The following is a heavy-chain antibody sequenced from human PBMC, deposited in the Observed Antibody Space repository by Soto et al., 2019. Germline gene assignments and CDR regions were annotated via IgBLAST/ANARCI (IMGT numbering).Heavy chain of an antibody. J-gene: IGHJ4*02. CDR3: ARDHVLRFLEWSKPNYFDY. CDR1: GFTFSSYD. V-gene: IGHV3-13*01. Sequence: GGSLRLSCAASGFTFSSYDMHWVRQATGKGLEWVSAIGTGGDTYYPGSVKGRFTISRDNAKNSLYLQMNSLRAEDTAVYYCARDHVLRFLEWSKPNYFDYWGQGTLVTVSS. CDR2: IGTGGDT. D-gene: IGHD3-3*01.